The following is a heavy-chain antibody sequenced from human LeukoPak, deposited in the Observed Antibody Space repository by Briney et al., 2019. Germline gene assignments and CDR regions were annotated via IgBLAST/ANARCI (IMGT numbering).Heavy chain of an antibody. CDR3: ARSESTMTTWSMDY. CDR2: IKQEGSEK. V-gene: IGHV3-7*01. J-gene: IGHJ4*02. D-gene: IGHD4-17*01. CDR1: GFPFSRYW. Sequence: AGSLRLSCAASGFPFSRYWMTWVRQAPGKGLEWVAYIKQEGSEKYYVDSVEGRFTISRDNAKNSLYLQMNSLRAEDTAIYYCARSESTMTTWSMDYWGQGILVTVSS.